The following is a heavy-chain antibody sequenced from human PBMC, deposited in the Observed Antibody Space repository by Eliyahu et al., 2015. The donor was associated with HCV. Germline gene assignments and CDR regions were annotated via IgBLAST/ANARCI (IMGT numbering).Heavy chain of an antibody. CDR1: GFTFXAYA. V-gene: IGHV3-23*01. D-gene: IGHD3-22*01. CDR2: LSAGGGRV. J-gene: IGHJ4*02. Sequence: EVRLLESGGGLVQPGGSLRLSCVVXGFTFXAYAXCWVRQTPGKGLEWVSSLSAGGGRVYYADSVKGRFTISRDNSKNTLSLQMNSLRPEDTAIYYCAKDESYYDSSGYYPLDSWGQGTLVTVSS. CDR3: AKDESYYDSSGYYPLDS.